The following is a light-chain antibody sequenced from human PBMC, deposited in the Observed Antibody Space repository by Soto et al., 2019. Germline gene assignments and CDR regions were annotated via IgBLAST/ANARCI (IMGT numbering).Light chain of an antibody. Sequence: DIVMTQPPDSLAVSLGERATINCKYRQSVFYSSNNKNYLVWYQQKPGQPXKXXIYWASTRESGVPDRFSGSGSGTDFTLTISSLKPEDFATYYCQQANSFPVTFGQGTRLEIK. J-gene: IGKJ5*01. CDR3: QQANSFPVT. CDR2: WAS. CDR1: QSVFYSSNNKNY. V-gene: IGKV4-1*01.